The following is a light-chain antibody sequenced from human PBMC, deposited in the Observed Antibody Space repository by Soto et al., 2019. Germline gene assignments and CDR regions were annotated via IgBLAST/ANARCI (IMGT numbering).Light chain of an antibody. CDR1: QRVSTPY. Sequence: ENVLTQCPGTMSLSPGERATLSCRASQRVSTPYLAWYQQKPGQAPRLLIYSTSTRASGIPDRFSGSGSGTDFTLTISRLEPEDFAVYYCQQYGSSLWTFGQGTKVEIK. J-gene: IGKJ1*01. CDR2: STS. CDR3: QQYGSSLWT. V-gene: IGKV3-20*01.